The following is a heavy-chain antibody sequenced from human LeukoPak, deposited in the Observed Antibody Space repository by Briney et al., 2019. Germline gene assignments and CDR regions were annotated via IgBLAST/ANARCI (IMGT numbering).Heavy chain of an antibody. CDR1: EYRFPSYW. CDR3: ARFAEYSGPLRGKRFDN. J-gene: IGHJ4*01. CDR2: IYTSDADT. V-gene: IGHV5-51*01. D-gene: IGHD5-12*01. Sequence: GESLKISCKGSEYRFPSYWIGWVRQIQGRGVEWLGIIYTSDADTRNSPSFQGEVTTSADNTISTAYLQWSSLKASDTAMYYCARFAEYSGPLRGKRFDNWGQGTLVTVSS.